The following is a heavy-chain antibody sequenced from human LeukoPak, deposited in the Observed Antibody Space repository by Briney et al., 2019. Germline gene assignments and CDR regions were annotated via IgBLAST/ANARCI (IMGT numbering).Heavy chain of an antibody. CDR3: ARLRGGSY. CDR2: IGQDGGEK. D-gene: IGHD2-15*01. V-gene: IGHV3-7*01. CDR1: GFTLSNYW. Sequence: PGGSLRLSCAASGFTLSNYWMTWVRQAPGKGLEWVANIGQDGGEKYYVDSVKGRFTISRDNTKDSPYLQMNSLGAEDTALYYSARLRGGSYCGRGTLVTVSS. J-gene: IGHJ4*02.